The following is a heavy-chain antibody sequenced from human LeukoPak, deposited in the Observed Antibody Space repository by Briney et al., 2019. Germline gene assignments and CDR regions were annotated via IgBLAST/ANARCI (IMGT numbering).Heavy chain of an antibody. CDR3: ARGNLGFRLDP. V-gene: IGHV4-34*01. Sequence: SETLSLTCAVYGGSFSGYYWSWIRQPPGKGLEWIGEINHSGSTNYNPSLKSRVTISVDTSKNQFSLKLSSVTAADTAVYYCARGNLGFRLDPWGQGTLITVSS. D-gene: IGHD3-16*01. CDR1: GGSFSGYY. J-gene: IGHJ5*02. CDR2: INHSGST.